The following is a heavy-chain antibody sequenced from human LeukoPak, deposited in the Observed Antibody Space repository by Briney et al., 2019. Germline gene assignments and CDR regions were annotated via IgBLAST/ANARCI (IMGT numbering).Heavy chain of an antibody. CDR1: GFTFSSYG. Sequence: GGSLRLSCAASGFTFSSYGMSWVRQAPGKGLEWVSAISGSGGSTYYADSVKGRFTISRDNSKNTLYLQMNSLRAEDTAVYYCARVLVTGLKRYFDYWGQGTLVTVSS. CDR2: ISGSGGST. J-gene: IGHJ4*02. D-gene: IGHD1-20*01. CDR3: ARVLVTGLKRYFDY. V-gene: IGHV3-23*01.